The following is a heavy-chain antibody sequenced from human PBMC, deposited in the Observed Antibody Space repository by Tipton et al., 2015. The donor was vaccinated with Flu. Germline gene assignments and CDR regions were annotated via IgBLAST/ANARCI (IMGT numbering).Heavy chain of an antibody. Sequence: TLSLTCTVSGGSISSSSYYWGWIRQPPGRGLEWIGSIYYSGSTYYNPSLKSRVTISVDTSKNQFSLKLSSVTAADTAVYYCAREREGYIAAATYYFDYWGQGTLVTVSS. CDR2: IYYSGST. CDR1: GGSISSSSYY. CDR3: AREREGYIAAATYYFDY. J-gene: IGHJ4*02. D-gene: IGHD6-13*01. V-gene: IGHV4-39*07.